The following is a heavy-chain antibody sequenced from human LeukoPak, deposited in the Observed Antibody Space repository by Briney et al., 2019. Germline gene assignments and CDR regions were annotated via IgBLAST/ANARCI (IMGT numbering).Heavy chain of an antibody. Sequence: ASVKVSCKASGYTFTSYYMHWVRQAPGQGLEWMGIINPSGGSTSYAQKFQGRVTMTRDMSTSTVYMELRSLRSDDTAVYYCARERILPAYPHPGDYWAQGTLVTVSS. CDR3: ARERILPAYPHPGDY. CDR2: INPSGGST. V-gene: IGHV1-46*01. CDR1: GYTFTSYY. D-gene: IGHD3-9*01. J-gene: IGHJ4*02.